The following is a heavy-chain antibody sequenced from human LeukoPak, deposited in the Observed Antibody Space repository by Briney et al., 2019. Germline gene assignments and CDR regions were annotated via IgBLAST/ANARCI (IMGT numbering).Heavy chain of an antibody. CDR1: GFTFSNYA. CDR2: ISYDGSSK. V-gene: IGHV3-30-3*01. CDR3: ARLIAVAVSNWFDP. Sequence: GGSLRLSCAASGFTFSNYAMHWVRQAPGKGLEWVAVISYDGSSKYYADSVKGRFTISRDNSKNTLYLQMNSLRAEDTAVYYCARLIAVAVSNWFDPWGQGTLVTVSS. D-gene: IGHD6-19*01. J-gene: IGHJ5*02.